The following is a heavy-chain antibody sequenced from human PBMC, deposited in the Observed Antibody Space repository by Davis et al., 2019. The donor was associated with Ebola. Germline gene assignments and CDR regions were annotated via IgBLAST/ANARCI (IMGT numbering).Heavy chain of an antibody. CDR1: GGSISSGGYY. CDR2: IYYSGST. V-gene: IGHV4-31*03. J-gene: IGHJ4*02. Sequence: MPSETLSLTCTVSGGSISSGGYYWSWTRQHPGKGLEWIGYIYYSGSTYYNPSLKSRVTISVDKSKNQFSLKLSSVTAADTAVYYCARQQSSGWYYFDYWGQGTLVTVSS. D-gene: IGHD6-19*01. CDR3: ARQQSSGWYYFDY.